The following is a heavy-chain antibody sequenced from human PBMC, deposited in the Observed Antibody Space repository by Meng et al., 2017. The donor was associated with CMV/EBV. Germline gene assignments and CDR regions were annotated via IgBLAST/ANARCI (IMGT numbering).Heavy chain of an antibody. CDR2: IIPIFGTA. V-gene: IGHV1-69*05. CDR1: GGTFSSYA. Sequence: SVKVSCKASGGTFSSYAISWVRQAPGQGLEWMGGIIPIFGTANYAQKFQGRVTITTDESTSTAYMELSSLRSEDTAVYYCARDQVQAKVVPASDYYGMDVWGQGTTVTVSS. J-gene: IGHJ6*02. D-gene: IGHD2-2*01. CDR3: ARDQVQAKVVPASDYYGMDV.